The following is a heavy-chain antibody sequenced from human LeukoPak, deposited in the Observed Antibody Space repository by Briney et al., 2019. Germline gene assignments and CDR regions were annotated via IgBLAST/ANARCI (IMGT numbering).Heavy chain of an antibody. CDR3: ARLPLRDWFDP. Sequence: SETLSLTCTVSGGSISSYYWSCVRHPPGKGLEYIGYIYKRGGTNYNPSLQRRVTISVDTYKNQFSLKLRSVTAADTAVYYCARLPLRDWFDPWGQGTLVTVSS. V-gene: IGHV4-59*01. J-gene: IGHJ5*02. CDR1: GGSISSYY. CDR2: IYKRGGT.